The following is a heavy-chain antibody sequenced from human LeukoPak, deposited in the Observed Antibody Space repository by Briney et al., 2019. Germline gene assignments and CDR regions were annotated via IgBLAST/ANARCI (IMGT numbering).Heavy chain of an antibody. CDR2: IHNYETTE. J-gene: IGHJ3*02. V-gene: IGHV3-30*02. D-gene: IGHD1-1*01. CDR1: GFTFSSFG. CDR3: AGGPYNWNDFAGLEAFDI. Sequence: GGSLRLSCTASGFTFSSFGMHWVRQTPGKGLEWVTFIHNYETTEYYADSVKGRFTISRDNSKNTLYLQMNSLRAEDTAVYYCAGGPYNWNDFAGLEAFDIWGQGTMVTVSS.